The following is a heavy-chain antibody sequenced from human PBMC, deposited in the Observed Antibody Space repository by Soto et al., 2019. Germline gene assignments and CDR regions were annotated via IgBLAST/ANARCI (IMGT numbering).Heavy chain of an antibody. CDR1: GFSLSTSGMC. D-gene: IGHD2-2*01. CDR3: ARTVHTTRGLMDV. J-gene: IGHJ6*02. CDR2: IDWVDDK. V-gene: IGHV2-70*01. Sequence: SGPTLVNPTQTLTLTCSFSGFSLSTSGMCANWIRQPPGKALEWLALIDWVDDKFYSTSLKTRLTISKDTSKHQVVLTMTNMDPVDTATYYCARTVHTTRGLMDVWGQGTTVTVSS.